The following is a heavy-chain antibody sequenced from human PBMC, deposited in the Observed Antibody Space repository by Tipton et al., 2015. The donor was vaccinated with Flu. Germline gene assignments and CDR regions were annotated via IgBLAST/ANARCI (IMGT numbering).Heavy chain of an antibody. CDR3: ARWLGSGLNYMDV. Sequence: GLVKPSQTLTLTCAISGDSVSSNIAAWNWIRQSPSRGLEWLGRTYYRSKWYNDDAVSVKSRIIINPDTSKSQFSLQLHSVTPEDSAVYYCARWLGSGLNYMDVWGKGTTVTVSS. CDR1: GDSVSSNIAA. J-gene: IGHJ6*03. V-gene: IGHV6-1*01. D-gene: IGHD6-19*01. CDR2: TYYRSKWYN.